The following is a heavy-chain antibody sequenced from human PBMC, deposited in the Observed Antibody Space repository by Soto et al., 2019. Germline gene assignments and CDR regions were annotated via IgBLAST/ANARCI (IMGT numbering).Heavy chain of an antibody. CDR3: ASGIGYSCSWYDYYYYYMDV. Sequence: GGSLRLSCAASGFTFSSYSMNWVRQAPGKGLEWVSSISSSSSYKYYADSVKGRFTISRDNAKNSLYLQMNSLRAEDTAVYYCASGIGYSCSWYDYYYYYMDVWGKGTSVTVSS. V-gene: IGHV3-21*01. J-gene: IGHJ6*03. CDR2: ISSSSSYK. D-gene: IGHD6-13*01. CDR1: GFTFSSYS.